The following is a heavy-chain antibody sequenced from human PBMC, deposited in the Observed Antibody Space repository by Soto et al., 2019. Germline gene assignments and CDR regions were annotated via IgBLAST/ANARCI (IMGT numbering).Heavy chain of an antibody. J-gene: IGHJ4*02. Sequence: EVQLVESGGGLVKPGGSLRLSCAASGFALSILRMTWLRQAPGKGREWFSSFGDNGKYIYYTDSVKGRFTISRDNAKNSLYLQMNSLRADDTAVYYCARSGSYSQFDYWGQGTLVTVSS. CDR2: FGDNGKYI. CDR3: ARSGSYSQFDY. CDR1: GFALSILR. D-gene: IGHD1-26*01. V-gene: IGHV3-21*01.